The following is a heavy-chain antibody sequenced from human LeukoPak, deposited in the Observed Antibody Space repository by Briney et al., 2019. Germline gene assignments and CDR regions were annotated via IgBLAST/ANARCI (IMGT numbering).Heavy chain of an antibody. Sequence: KASETLSLTCTVSGGSISSYYWSWIRQPPGKGLERIGYIYYSGSTNYNPSLKSRVTISVDTSKNQFSLKLSSVTAADTAVYYCARETSQKGAHYMDVWGKGTTVTISS. CDR3: ARETSQKGAHYMDV. CDR2: IYYSGST. J-gene: IGHJ6*03. CDR1: GGSISSYY. D-gene: IGHD3-16*01. V-gene: IGHV4-59*01.